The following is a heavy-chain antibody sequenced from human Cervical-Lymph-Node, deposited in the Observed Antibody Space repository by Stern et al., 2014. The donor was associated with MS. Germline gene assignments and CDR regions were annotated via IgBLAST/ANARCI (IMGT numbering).Heavy chain of an antibody. V-gene: IGHV2-5*02. Sequence: QITLKESGPTLVKPTQTLTLTCTFSGFSLSTSGVGVGWIRQPPGKALEWLALIYWDGDKPYSPCLESRLTITQDNFQSQVVPILTNMDPVDTAKYYCARPASHVTTRPNWFDPWGQGTLVTVSS. D-gene: IGHD1-1*01. CDR1: GFSLSTSGVG. CDR2: IYWDGDK. CDR3: ARPASHVTTRPNWFDP. J-gene: IGHJ5*02.